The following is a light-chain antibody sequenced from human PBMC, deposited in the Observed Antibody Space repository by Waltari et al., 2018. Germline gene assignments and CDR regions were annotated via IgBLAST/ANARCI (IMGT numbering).Light chain of an antibody. J-gene: IGKJ2*01. V-gene: IGKV1-5*03. CDR2: NAS. CDR1: PGINRW. Sequence: DIQMTQSPSTLSASVVDRVTITCRARPGINRWLTWYQQKTGEAPTDLIYNASTLESGVSSRFIGSGSGTEFTLTISSLQPDDFAMYYCQQYKSYSPYTFGRGTKLEI. CDR3: QQYKSYSPYT.